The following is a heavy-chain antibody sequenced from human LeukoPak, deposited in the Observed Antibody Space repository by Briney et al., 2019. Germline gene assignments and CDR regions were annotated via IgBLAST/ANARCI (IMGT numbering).Heavy chain of an antibody. D-gene: IGHD2-2*01. CDR2: IYTSGST. CDR1: GGSISSGSYY. CDR3: AREQAVPAAMGYYYYMDV. V-gene: IGHV4-61*02. Sequence: SETLSLTCTVSGGSISSGSYYWSWIRQPAGKGLEWIGRIYTSGSTNYNPSLKSRVTISVDTSKNQFSLKLSSVTAADTAVYYCAREQAVPAAMGYYYYMDVWGKGTTVTVSS. J-gene: IGHJ6*03.